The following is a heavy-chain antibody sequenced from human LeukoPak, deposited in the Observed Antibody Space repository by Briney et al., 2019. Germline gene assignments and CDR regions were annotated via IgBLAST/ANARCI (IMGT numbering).Heavy chain of an antibody. Sequence: ASVKVSCKASGYTFTSYFMHWVRQAPGQGLDWMGIINPSGGSTSYAQKFQGRVTMTRDTSTSTVYMELSSLRSEDTAVYYCARDSADYGDYDYWGQGTLVIVPS. V-gene: IGHV1-46*01. CDR2: INPSGGST. J-gene: IGHJ4*02. D-gene: IGHD4-17*01. CDR3: ARDSADYGDYDY. CDR1: GYTFTSYF.